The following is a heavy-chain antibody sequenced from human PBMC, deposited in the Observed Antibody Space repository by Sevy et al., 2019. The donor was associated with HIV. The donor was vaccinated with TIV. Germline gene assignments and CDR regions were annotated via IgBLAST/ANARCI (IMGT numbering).Heavy chain of an antibody. CDR1: GGSISSGSYY. CDR2: IYTSGST. D-gene: IGHD3-3*01. V-gene: IGHV4-61*02. CDR3: ARLAGEKLTIFGVGGRSDYFDY. Sequence: SETLSLTCTVSGGSISSGSYYWSWIRQPAGKGLEWIGRIYTSGSTNYNPSLKSRVTMSVDTSKNQFSLKLTSVTAADTAVYYCARLAGEKLTIFGVGGRSDYFDYWGQGTLVTVSS. J-gene: IGHJ4*02.